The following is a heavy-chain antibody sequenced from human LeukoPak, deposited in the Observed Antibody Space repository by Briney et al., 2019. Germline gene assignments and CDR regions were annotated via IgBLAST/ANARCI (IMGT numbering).Heavy chain of an antibody. Sequence: ASLKVSCKASGYTFTGYYIYWVRQAPGQGLEWMGWINPKNGGTSYSQKFQGKVTMTRDTAISTVYMEPNRLTSDDTGVYCCARDVMFNCWVEGSLVTVSS. CDR3: ARDVMFNC. V-gene: IGHV1-2*02. CDR2: INPKNGGT. J-gene: IGHJ4*02. CDR1: GYTFTGYY.